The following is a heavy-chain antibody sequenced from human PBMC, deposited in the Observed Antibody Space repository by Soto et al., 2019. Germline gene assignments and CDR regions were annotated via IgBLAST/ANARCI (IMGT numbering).Heavy chain of an antibody. J-gene: IGHJ4*02. V-gene: IGHV3-74*01. D-gene: IGHD6-19*01. CDR3: ARDQTVAGPTTFDY. CDR1: GLTCSCYC. Sequence: GPLKASFPAPGLTCSCYCMHWARKPHGKGLVWVSRIDIAGITTTYADSVKGRFTISRDNAKNTLYLQMNSLRAEDTSVYYCARDQTVAGPTTFDYCGQGTLVTVSS. CDR2: IDIAGITT.